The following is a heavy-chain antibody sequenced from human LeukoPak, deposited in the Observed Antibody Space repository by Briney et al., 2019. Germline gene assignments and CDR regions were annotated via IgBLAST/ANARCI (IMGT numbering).Heavy chain of an antibody. D-gene: IGHD6-25*01. CDR3: ARGVTGSSGSSYWYFDL. V-gene: IGHV3-48*03. CDR1: GFTFSSYE. Sequence: GGSLRLSCAASGFTFSSYEMNWVRQAPGKGLEWVSYISSSGSTIYYADSVKGRFTISRDNAKNSLYLQMNSLRAEDTAVYYCARGVTGSSGSSYWYFDLWGRGTLVTVFS. CDR2: ISSSGSTI. J-gene: IGHJ2*01.